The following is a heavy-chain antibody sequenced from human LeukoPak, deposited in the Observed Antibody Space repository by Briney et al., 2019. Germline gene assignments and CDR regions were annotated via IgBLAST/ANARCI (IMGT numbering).Heavy chain of an antibody. D-gene: IGHD6-13*01. J-gene: IGHJ4*02. V-gene: IGHV3-11*01. CDR1: GFTFSDYY. CDR3: AKVSPYSSSWYYFDY. CDR2: ISSSGSII. Sequence: PGGSLRLSCAASGFTFSDYYMSWIRQAPGKGLEWVSYISSSGSIIYYADSVKGRFTISRDNSKNTLYLQMNSLRAEDTAVYYCAKVSPYSSSWYYFDYWGQGTLVTVSS.